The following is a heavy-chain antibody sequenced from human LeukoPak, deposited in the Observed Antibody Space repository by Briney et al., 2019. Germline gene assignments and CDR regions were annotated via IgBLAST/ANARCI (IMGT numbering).Heavy chain of an antibody. CDR2: INPSGGST. Sequence: ASVKVSCKASGYTFTSYYMHWVRQAPGQGLEWMGIINPSGGSTSYAQKFQGRVTMTRDMSTSTAYMELSSLRSEDTAVYYCATEGVSWNYYYYMDVWGKGTTVTVSS. J-gene: IGHJ6*03. V-gene: IGHV1-46*01. CDR1: GYTFTSYY. D-gene: IGHD6-13*01. CDR3: ATEGVSWNYYYYMDV.